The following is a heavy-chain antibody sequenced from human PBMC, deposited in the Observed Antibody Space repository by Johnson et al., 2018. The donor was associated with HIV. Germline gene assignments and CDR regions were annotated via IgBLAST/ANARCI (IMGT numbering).Heavy chain of an antibody. CDR1: GFTFNNYA. Sequence: MHLVESGGGLVQPGGSLRLSCAASGFTFNNYATHWVRQAPGKGLAWVALTSYAGTYQYYIDSVKGRFTISRDNVKNTLYLQMNSLRAEETAVYYCAREQELIGERAFDIWGQGTMVTVSS. CDR3: AREQELIGERAFDI. J-gene: IGHJ3*02. V-gene: IGHV3-30-3*01. D-gene: IGHD6-13*01. CDR2: TSYAGTYQ.